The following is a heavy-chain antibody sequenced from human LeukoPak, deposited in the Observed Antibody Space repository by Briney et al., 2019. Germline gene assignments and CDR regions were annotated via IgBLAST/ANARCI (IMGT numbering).Heavy chain of an antibody. CDR3: AREQQLVVSNWFDP. CDR2: IKQDGSEK. CDR1: GFTFSSYW. V-gene: IGHV3-7*01. Sequence: PGGSLRLSCAASGFTFSSYWMSWVRQAPGKGPEWVANIKQDGSEKYYVDSVKGRFTLSRDNAKNSLYLQMNSLRAEDTAVYYCAREQQLVVSNWFDPWGQGTLVTDSS. J-gene: IGHJ5*02. D-gene: IGHD6-13*01.